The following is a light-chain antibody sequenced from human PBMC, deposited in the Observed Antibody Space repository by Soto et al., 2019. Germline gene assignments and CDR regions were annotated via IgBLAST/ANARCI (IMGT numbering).Light chain of an antibody. J-gene: IGKJ4*01. CDR1: QSVSSN. Sequence: EIVMTQSPATLSVSPGERATLSCRASQSVSSNLAWYQQKPGQTPKLLIYVASTRATGIPARFSGSGSGTEFTLTVSSLQSEDFAGYYCQHYNVWPLTFGGGTKGEFK. CDR3: QHYNVWPLT. CDR2: VAS. V-gene: IGKV3-15*01.